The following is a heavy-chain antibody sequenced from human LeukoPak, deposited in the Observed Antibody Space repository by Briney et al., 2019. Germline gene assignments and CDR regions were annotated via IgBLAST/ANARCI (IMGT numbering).Heavy chain of an antibody. J-gene: IGHJ4*02. CDR3: AKFSRYYYASGLDY. CDR1: GFTFSSYE. D-gene: IGHD3-10*01. V-gene: IGHV3-48*03. Sequence: GGSLRLSCAASGFTFSSYEMNWVRQAPGKGLEWVSYISSSGSTIYYADSVKGRFSISRDNAKNSLYLQMNSLRAEDTAVYYCAKFSRYYYASGLDYWGQGTLVTVSS. CDR2: ISSSGSTI.